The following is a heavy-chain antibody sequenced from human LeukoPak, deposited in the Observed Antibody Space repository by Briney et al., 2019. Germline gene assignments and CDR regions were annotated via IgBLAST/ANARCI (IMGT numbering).Heavy chain of an antibody. Sequence: PSETLSLTCTVSGDFITAYYWSWIRQPPGKGLEWIGYVYYSGSTEYNPSLKSRVTISVDTSKNQFSLKLSSVTAADTAVYYCARGREMATINFDYWGQGTLVTVSS. J-gene: IGHJ4*02. CDR2: VYYSGST. CDR3: ARGREMATINFDY. CDR1: GDFITAYY. V-gene: IGHV4-59*01. D-gene: IGHD5-24*01.